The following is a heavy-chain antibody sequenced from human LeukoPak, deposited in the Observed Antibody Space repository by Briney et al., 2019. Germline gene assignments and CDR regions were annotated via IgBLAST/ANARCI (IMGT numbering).Heavy chain of an antibody. CDR2: IIPIFGIA. D-gene: IGHD3-22*01. J-gene: IGHJ4*02. Sequence: SVKVSCKASGYTFTSYAMHWVRQAPGQRLEWMGRIIPIFGIANYAQKFQGRVTITADKSTSTAYMELSSLRSEDTAVYYCASYDSSGYYWTWWGQGTLVTVSS. CDR1: GYTFTSYA. CDR3: ASYDSSGYYWTW. V-gene: IGHV1-69*04.